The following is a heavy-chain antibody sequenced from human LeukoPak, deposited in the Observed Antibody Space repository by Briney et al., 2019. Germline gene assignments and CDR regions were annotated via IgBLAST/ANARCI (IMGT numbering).Heavy chain of an antibody. CDR3: ARGPTMKMDV. V-gene: IGHV3-21*01. D-gene: IGHD3-22*01. CDR2: ISSRSNII. Sequence: GGSLRLSCAASGFTFSTYSMNWVRQAPGRGLEWVSSISSRSNIIYYADSVKGRFTISRDNAKNSLYLQMNSLRAEDTAVYYCARGPTMKMDVWGKGTTVTVSS. CDR1: GFTFSTYS. J-gene: IGHJ6*04.